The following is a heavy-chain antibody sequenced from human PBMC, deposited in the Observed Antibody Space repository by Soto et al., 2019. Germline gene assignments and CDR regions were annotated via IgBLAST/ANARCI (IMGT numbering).Heavy chain of an antibody. CDR1: GFIFSDAW. V-gene: IGHV3-15*01. J-gene: IGHJ5*02. CDR2: IKSKTDGGTT. Sequence: VQLVESGGGLVKSGGSLRLSCAASGFIFSDAWMSWVRQAPGKGLEWVGRIKSKTDGGTTDYAAPVKGRFTISRDDSKTTLYLQMHSLKIEDTAVYYCATDRSWGQGTLVTVSS. CDR3: ATDRS.